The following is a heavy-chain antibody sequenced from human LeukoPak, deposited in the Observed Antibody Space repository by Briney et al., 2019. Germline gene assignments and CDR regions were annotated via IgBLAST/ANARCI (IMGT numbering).Heavy chain of an antibody. V-gene: IGHV3-7*04. CDR2: IDQDGSGK. Sequence: GGSLRLSCAASGFTFSTYAMSWVRQAPGKGLEWVANIDQDGSGKYYVDSVKGRFTISRDNAKNSLYLQMNSLRAEDTAVYYCARVQTGTTNWFDPWGLGTLVTVSS. CDR3: ARVQTGTTNWFDP. CDR1: GFTFSTYA. D-gene: IGHD1-1*01. J-gene: IGHJ5*02.